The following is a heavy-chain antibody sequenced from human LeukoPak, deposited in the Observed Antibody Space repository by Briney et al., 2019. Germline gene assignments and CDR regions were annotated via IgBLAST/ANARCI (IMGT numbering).Heavy chain of an antibody. V-gene: IGHV4-4*07. CDR1: GGSISSYY. CDR2: IYTSGST. J-gene: IGHJ5*02. D-gene: IGHD6-19*01. Sequence: SETLSLTCTVSGGSISSYYWSWIRQPAGKGLEWIGRIYTSGSTNYNPSLKSRVTMSVDTSKNQSSLKLSSVTAADTAVYYCARVFKIGTGSGWYWFDPWGQGTLVTVSS. CDR3: ARVFKIGTGSGWYWFDP.